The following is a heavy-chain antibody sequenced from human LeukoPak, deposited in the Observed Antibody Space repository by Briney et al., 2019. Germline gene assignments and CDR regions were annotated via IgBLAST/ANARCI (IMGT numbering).Heavy chain of an antibody. D-gene: IGHD3-22*01. CDR3: ARIDSSGYYDENWFDP. V-gene: IGHV4-61*02. Sequence: PSQTLSLTCTVSGDSISSGDYYWSWIRQPAGKGLEWIGRISSSGSTNYNPSLKSRVTISVDTSKNQFSLKLSSVTAADTAVYYCARIDSSGYYDENWFDPWGQGTLVTVSS. CDR2: ISSSGST. J-gene: IGHJ5*02. CDR1: GDSISSGDYY.